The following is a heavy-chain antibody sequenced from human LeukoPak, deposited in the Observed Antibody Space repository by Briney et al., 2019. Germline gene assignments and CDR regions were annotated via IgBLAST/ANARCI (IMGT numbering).Heavy chain of an antibody. CDR3: ARFPQGYCSGGSCYAPLDY. Sequence: PGGSLRLSCAASGFTFSSYSMNWVRQAPGKGLKWVSSISSSSSYIYYADSVKGRFTISRDNAKNSLYLRMNSLRAEDTAVYYCARFPQGYCSGGSCYAPLDYWGQGTPVTVSS. CDR1: GFTFSSYS. D-gene: IGHD2-15*01. V-gene: IGHV3-21*01. J-gene: IGHJ4*02. CDR2: ISSSSSYI.